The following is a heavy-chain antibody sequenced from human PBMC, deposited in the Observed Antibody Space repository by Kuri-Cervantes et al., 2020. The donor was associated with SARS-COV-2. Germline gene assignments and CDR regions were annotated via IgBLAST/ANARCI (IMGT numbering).Heavy chain of an antibody. D-gene: IGHD2-2*01. CDR2: ISGSGGST. J-gene: IGHJ4*02. Sequence: GESLKISCAASGFTFSSYAMHWVRQAPGKGLEWVSAISGSGGSTYYADSVKGRFTISRDNSKNTLYLQMNSLRAEDTAVYYCAKVPYPFPYQLLFDYWGQGTLVTVSS. CDR1: GFTFSSYA. CDR3: AKVPYPFPYQLLFDY. V-gene: IGHV3-23*01.